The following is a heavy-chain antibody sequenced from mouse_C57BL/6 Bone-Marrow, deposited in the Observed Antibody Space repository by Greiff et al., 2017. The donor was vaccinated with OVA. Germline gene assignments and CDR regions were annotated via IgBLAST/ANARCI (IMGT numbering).Heavy chain of an antibody. CDR2: IDPSDSET. V-gene: IGHV1-52*01. Sequence: QVQLQQSGAELVRPGSSVKLSCKASGYTFTSYWMHWVKQRPIQGLEWIGNIDPSDSETHYNQKFKDKATLTVDKSSSTAYMQLSSLTSEDSAVYYCARGGYDYDWFAYWGQGTLVTVSA. CDR1: GYTFTSYW. J-gene: IGHJ3*01. D-gene: IGHD2-4*01. CDR3: ARGGYDYDWFAY.